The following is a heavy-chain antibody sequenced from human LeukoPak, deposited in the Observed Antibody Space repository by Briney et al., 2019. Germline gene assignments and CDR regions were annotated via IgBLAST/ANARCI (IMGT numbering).Heavy chain of an antibody. CDR1: GGTFSSYA. V-gene: IGHV1-69*13. J-gene: IGHJ6*02. CDR2: IIPIFGTA. Sequence: ASVKVSCKASGGTFSSYAISWVRQAPGQGREWMGGIIPIFGTANYAQKFQGRVTITADESTSTAYMELGSLRSEDTAVYYCASRYCGGDCYLYYYYGMDVWGQGTTVTVSS. CDR3: ASRYCGGDCYLYYYYGMDV. D-gene: IGHD2-21*02.